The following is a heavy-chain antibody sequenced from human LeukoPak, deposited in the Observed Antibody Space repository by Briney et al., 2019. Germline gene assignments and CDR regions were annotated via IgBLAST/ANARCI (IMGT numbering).Heavy chain of an antibody. D-gene: IGHD3-10*01. J-gene: IGHJ4*02. CDR3: ATHLVGYSFDY. CDR1: GFTFSSYS. CDR2: ISSSSTYI. Sequence: GGSLRLSCAASGFTFSSYSMNWVRQAPGKGLEWVSSISSSSTYIYYADSLKGRFTISRDNAKNSLYLQINSLRAEDTAVYYCATHLVGYSFDYWGQGTLVTVSS. V-gene: IGHV3-21*06.